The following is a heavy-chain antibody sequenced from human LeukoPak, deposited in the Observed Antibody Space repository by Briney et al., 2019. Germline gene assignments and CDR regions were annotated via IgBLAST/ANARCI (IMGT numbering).Heavy chain of an antibody. D-gene: IGHD5-12*01. Sequence: GGSLRLSCAASGFTFSSYAMHWVRQAPGKGLEWVAVISYDGSNKYYADSVKGRFTISRDNSKNTLYLQMNSLRAEDTAVYYCARDPFIVATILRSHYYYGMDVWGKGTTVTVSP. CDR2: ISYDGSNK. CDR3: ARDPFIVATILRSHYYYGMDV. CDR1: GFTFSSYA. V-gene: IGHV3-30*04. J-gene: IGHJ6*04.